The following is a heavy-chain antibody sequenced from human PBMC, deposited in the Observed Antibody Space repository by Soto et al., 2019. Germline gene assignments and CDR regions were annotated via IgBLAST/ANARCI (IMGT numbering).Heavy chain of an antibody. J-gene: IGHJ6*02. CDR3: ARRIQYYYGLDV. Sequence: WTWIRQPPGTGLEWIGYIYDTGSTNYNPSLKSRVTISIDTPKNQFSLKLSSVTAADTAVYYCARRIQYYYGLDVWGQGTTVTVSS. V-gene: IGHV4-59*08. CDR2: IYDTGST. D-gene: IGHD5-18*01.